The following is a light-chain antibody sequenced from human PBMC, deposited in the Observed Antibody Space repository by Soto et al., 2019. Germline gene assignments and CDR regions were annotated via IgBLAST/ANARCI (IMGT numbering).Light chain of an antibody. CDR2: WAS. Sequence: MTQSPASLAVSLGERATMKCKSSQSILFGSNNKNYLAWYQHKAGQPPKLLIYWASTRESGVPDRFSGSGSGTEFTLSISSLQAEDVAVYYCQHYYSSPLSFGGGTKVDI. V-gene: IGKV4-1*01. CDR1: QSILFGSNNKNY. CDR3: QHYYSSPLS. J-gene: IGKJ4*01.